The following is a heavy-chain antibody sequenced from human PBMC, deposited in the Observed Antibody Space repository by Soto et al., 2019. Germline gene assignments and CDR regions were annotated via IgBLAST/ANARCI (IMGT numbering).Heavy chain of an antibody. Sequence: ASVKVSCKDSGGLFSSFAISWVRQAPGQGLEWLGGIIPVFGTTNYAENFQDRVTITADESTNTAYMELSGLTSGDTAIYYCARGGSPYVWFNEFWGQGTLVTVSS. CDR2: IIPVFGTT. J-gene: IGHJ4*02. CDR1: GGLFSSFA. CDR3: ARGGSPYVWFNEF. V-gene: IGHV1-69*13. D-gene: IGHD3-16*01.